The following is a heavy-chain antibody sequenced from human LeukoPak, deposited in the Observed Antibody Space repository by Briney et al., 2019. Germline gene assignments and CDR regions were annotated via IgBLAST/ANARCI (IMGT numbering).Heavy chain of an antibody. CDR3: ARGGDILTGYYNIRAFDI. D-gene: IGHD3-9*01. CDR1: GFTFSSYW. Sequence: GGSLRLSCAASGFTFSSYWMSWVRQAPGKGLGWVANIKPDGSEKYYVDSVKGRFTISRDNAKNSRYLQMNSLRAEDTAVYYCARGGDILTGYYNIRAFDIWGQGTMVTVSS. CDR2: IKPDGSEK. J-gene: IGHJ3*02. V-gene: IGHV3-7*03.